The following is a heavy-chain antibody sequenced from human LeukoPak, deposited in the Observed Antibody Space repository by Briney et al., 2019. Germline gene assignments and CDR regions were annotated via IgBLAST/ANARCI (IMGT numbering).Heavy chain of an antibody. V-gene: IGHV4-39*01. CDR3: ARRIYGGKPDY. CDR1: GGSISSYY. D-gene: IGHD4-23*01. Sequence: SETLSLTCNVSGGSISSYYWGWIRQPPGKGLDWIGSIYYSGSTYYNPSLQSRVTISVDTSKNQFSLKLSSVTAADTAVYYCARRIYGGKPDYWGPGTLVAVSS. J-gene: IGHJ4*02. CDR2: IYYSGST.